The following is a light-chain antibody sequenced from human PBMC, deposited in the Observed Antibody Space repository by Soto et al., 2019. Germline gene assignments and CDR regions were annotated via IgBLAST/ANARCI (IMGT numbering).Light chain of an antibody. J-gene: IGKJ1*01. Sequence: DIVMTQSPLSLPVTPGEPASISCRSSQSLLHSNGYNYLDWYLQKPGQSPQLLIYLGSNRASGVPYRFSGSGSGTDFTLKISRVEAEDVGVYYCMQALQTPLFGQGTKVEIK. CDR3: MQALQTPL. CDR2: LGS. CDR1: QSLLHSNGYNY. V-gene: IGKV2-28*01.